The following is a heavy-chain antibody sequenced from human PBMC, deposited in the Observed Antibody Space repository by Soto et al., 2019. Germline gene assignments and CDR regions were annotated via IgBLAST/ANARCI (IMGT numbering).Heavy chain of an antibody. CDR3: ARGTDRLIATTNRTDS. CDR1: GFSFDRSW. V-gene: IGHV3-7*01. Sequence: GGSLRLSCVASGFSFDRSWMSWVRQAPGKGLEWVANIKQDGSEKYYVDSVKGRFTLSRDNAKNSLYLQMNSLTVEGTAVYYCARGTDRLIATTNRTDSWGQAT. CDR2: IKQDGSEK. J-gene: IGHJ4*02. D-gene: IGHD5-12*01.